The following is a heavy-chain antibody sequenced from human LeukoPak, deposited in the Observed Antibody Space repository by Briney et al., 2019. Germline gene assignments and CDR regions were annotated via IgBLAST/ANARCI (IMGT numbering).Heavy chain of an antibody. Sequence: PGGSLRLSCAASGFTFDDYGLSWVRQVPGKGLEWVSGLNWNGASTGYADSVKGRFTISRDNAKNSLYLQMNSLRAEDTAVYYCASLSNTDKDDYWGQGTLVTVSS. D-gene: IGHD1/OR15-1a*01. J-gene: IGHJ4*02. CDR2: LNWNGAST. V-gene: IGHV3-20*04. CDR1: GFTFDDYG. CDR3: ASLSNTDKDDY.